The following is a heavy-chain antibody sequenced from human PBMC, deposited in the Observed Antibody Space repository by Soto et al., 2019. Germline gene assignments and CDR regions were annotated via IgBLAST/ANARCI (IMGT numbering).Heavy chain of an antibody. CDR3: AAVLSNCSGGRCYSSFDY. CDR2: IVVGSGNT. V-gene: IGHV1-58*02. CDR1: GFTFTSSA. Sequence: QMQLVQSGPEVKKPGTSVKVSCKASGFTFTSSAMQWVRQARGQRLEWIGWIVVGSGNTIYAQKFQERVTITRDMSTSPAYMELSSLRSEDTAVYYCAAVLSNCSGGRCYSSFDYWGQGTLGTVSS. J-gene: IGHJ4*02. D-gene: IGHD2-15*01.